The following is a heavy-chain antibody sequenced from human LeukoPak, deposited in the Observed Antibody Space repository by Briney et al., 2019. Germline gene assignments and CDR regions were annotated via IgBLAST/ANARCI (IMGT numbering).Heavy chain of an antibody. D-gene: IGHD3-10*01. V-gene: IGHV1-69*13. J-gene: IGHJ5*02. CDR3: AATITYYYGSAGVNWFDP. Sequence: SVKVSCKASGGTFSSYAISWVRQAPGQGLEWMGGIIPIFGTANYAQKFQGRVTITADESTSTAYMELSSLRSEDTAVYYCAATITYYYGSAGVNWFDPWGQGTLVTVSS. CDR2: IIPIFGTA. CDR1: GGTFSSYA.